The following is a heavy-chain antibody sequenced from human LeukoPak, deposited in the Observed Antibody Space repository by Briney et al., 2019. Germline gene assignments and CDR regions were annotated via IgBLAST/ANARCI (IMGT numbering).Heavy chain of an antibody. J-gene: IGHJ4*02. V-gene: IGHV4-39*07. CDR1: GGSISRSSYY. Sequence: PSETLSLTCTVSGGSISRSSYYWGWIRQPPGKGLEWIGSMHYSGSTYYNPSLKSRVTISVDTSKNQFSLKLSSVTAADTAVYYCARETNWNDEYGFDYWGQGTLVTVSS. D-gene: IGHD1-1*01. CDR3: ARETNWNDEYGFDY. CDR2: MHYSGST.